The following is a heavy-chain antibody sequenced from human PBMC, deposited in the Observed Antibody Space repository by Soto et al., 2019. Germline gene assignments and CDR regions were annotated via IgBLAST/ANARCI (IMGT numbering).Heavy chain of an antibody. Sequence: ETPAITCTVHEASLDRSSWTWIRQCPGKALEWIGYVYSTGDTSYSPSLQGRGSMTLDTSKKQFSLRLDSVTAADTAVYFCAAF. J-gene: IGHJ3*01. CDR1: EASLDRSS. CDR2: VYSTGDT. CDR3: AAF. V-gene: IGHV4-59*03.